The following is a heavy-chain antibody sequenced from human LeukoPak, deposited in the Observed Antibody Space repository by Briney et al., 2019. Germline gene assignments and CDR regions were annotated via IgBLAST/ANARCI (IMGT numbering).Heavy chain of an antibody. V-gene: IGHV3-33*08. CDR3: ARDPAVVGATTDY. D-gene: IGHD1-26*01. Sequence: PGGSLRLSCAASGFTFSSYGMHWVRQAPGKGLEWVAVIWYDGSNKYYADSVKGRFTISRDNSKNTLYLQMNSLRAEDTAVYYCARDPAVVGATTDYWGQGTLVTVSS. J-gene: IGHJ4*02. CDR2: IWYDGSNK. CDR1: GFTFSSYG.